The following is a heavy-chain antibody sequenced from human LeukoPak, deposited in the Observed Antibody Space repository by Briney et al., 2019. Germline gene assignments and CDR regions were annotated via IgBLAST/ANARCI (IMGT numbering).Heavy chain of an antibody. D-gene: IGHD3-3*02. CDR1: GFTFSSYA. Sequence: GGSLRLSCAASGFTFSSYAMHWVRQAPGKGLEWVAVISYDGSNKYYADSVKGRFTISRDNSKNTLYLQMNSLRAEDTAVYYCARHYHSPYLGFDYWGQGTLVTVSS. CDR2: ISYDGSNK. J-gene: IGHJ4*02. V-gene: IGHV3-30*14. CDR3: ARHYHSPYLGFDY.